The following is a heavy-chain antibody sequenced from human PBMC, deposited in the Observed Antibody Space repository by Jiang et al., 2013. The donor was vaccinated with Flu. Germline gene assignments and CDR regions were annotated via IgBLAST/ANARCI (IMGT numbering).Heavy chain of an antibody. CDR3: ARVKGTWIQLSHFDY. CDR1: VTPLPAMV. J-gene: IGHJ4*02. V-gene: IGHV1-18*01. Sequence: SVKSPARLLVTPLPAMVSAGVRQAPGQGLEWMGWISAYNGNTNYAQKLQGRVTMTTDTSTSTAYMELRSLRSDDTAVYYCARVKGTWIQLSHFDYWGQGTLVTVSS. CDR2: ISAYNGNT. D-gene: IGHD5-18*01.